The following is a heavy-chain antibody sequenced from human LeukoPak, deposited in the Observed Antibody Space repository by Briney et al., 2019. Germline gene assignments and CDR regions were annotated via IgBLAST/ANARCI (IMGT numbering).Heavy chain of an antibody. CDR1: GGTFSSYA. CDR2: IIPIFGTA. Sequence: GSSVKVSCKASGGTFSSYAISWVRQAPGQGLEWMGGIIPIFGTANYAQKFQGRVTITADESTSTAYMELSSLRSEDTAVYYCARGIVVAVAATQDYYYGMDVWGKGTTVTVSS. V-gene: IGHV1-69*01. D-gene: IGHD2-15*01. CDR3: ARGIVVAVAATQDYYYGMDV. J-gene: IGHJ6*04.